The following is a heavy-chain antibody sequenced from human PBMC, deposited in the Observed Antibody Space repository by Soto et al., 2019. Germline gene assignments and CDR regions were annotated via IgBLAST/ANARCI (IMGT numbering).Heavy chain of an antibody. CDR2: ISYDGSNK. CDR3: ARDLLTPPDAFDI. J-gene: IGHJ3*02. Sequence: QVQLVESGGGVVQPGRSLRLSCAASGFTFSSYAMHWVRQAPGKGLEWVAVISYDGSNKYYADSVKGRFTISRDNSKNTLYLQMNSLRAEDTAVYYCARDLLTPPDAFDIWGQGTMVTVSS. V-gene: IGHV3-30-3*01. CDR1: GFTFSSYA. D-gene: IGHD3-9*01.